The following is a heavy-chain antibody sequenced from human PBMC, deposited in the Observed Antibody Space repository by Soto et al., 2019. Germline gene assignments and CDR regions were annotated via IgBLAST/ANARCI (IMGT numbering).Heavy chain of an antibody. CDR3: ARAREVAAAVADHFDY. CDR2: TYYRSKWYN. D-gene: IGHD6-13*01. J-gene: IGHJ4*02. CDR1: GDSVSGNSAA. Sequence: SQTLSLTCVISGDSVSGNSAAWNLIIHAPWQCLEWLGRTYYRSKWYNDYAVSVKSRITIKPDTSKNQFSLQLNSVTPEDTAVYYCARAREVAAAVADHFDYWGQGALVTVSS. V-gene: IGHV6-1*01.